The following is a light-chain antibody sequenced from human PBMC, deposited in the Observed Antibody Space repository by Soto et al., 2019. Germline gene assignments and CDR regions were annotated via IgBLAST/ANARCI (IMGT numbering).Light chain of an antibody. Sequence: EIVLTQSPGTLSLSPGERATLYFRASQSVTSTSFAWYQQKPGQAPRLLIYNTSNRAGGIPARFSGSGSGTDFTLTIDRLEPEDFAVYYCQQYSYSLWTFGQGTKVEI. J-gene: IGKJ1*01. CDR3: QQYSYSLWT. CDR1: QSVTSTS. CDR2: NTS. V-gene: IGKV3-20*01.